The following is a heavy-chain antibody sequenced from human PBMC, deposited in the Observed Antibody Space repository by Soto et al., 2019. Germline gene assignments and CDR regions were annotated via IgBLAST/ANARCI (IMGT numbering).Heavy chain of an antibody. Sequence: QVQLVESGGGVVQPGRSLRLSCAASGFTFSSYGMHWVRQAPGKGLEWVAVISYDGSNKYYADSVKGRFTISRDNSKNTLYLQMNSLRAEDTAVYYCAKPGESIPYGMDVWGQGTTVTVSS. J-gene: IGHJ6*02. V-gene: IGHV3-30*18. D-gene: IGHD3-3*02. CDR3: AKPGESIPYGMDV. CDR2: ISYDGSNK. CDR1: GFTFSSYG.